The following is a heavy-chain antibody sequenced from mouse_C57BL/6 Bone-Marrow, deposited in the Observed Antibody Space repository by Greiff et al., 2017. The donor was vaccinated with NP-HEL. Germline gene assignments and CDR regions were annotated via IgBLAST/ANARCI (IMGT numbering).Heavy chain of an antibody. J-gene: IGHJ3*01. D-gene: IGHD4-1*01. Sequence: QVQLKESGPGLVQPSQSLSITCTVSGFSLTSYGVHWVRQSPGKGLEWLGVIWSGGSTDYNAAFISRLSISKDNSKSQVFFKMNSLQADDTAIYYCARGSLTGSWFAYWGQGTLVTVSA. CDR2: IWSGGST. CDR1: GFSLTSYG. CDR3: ARGSLTGSWFAY. V-gene: IGHV2-2*01.